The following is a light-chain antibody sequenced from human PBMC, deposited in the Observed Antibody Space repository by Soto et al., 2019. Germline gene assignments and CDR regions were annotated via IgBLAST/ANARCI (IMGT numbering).Light chain of an antibody. CDR1: QSVSSSY. J-gene: IGKJ1*01. CDR3: QQYGSSPWT. CDR2: GAS. Sequence: LLPQSQGPLSLSPGARAPLSCRASQSVSSSYLAWYPPKPGQAHRLLIYGASSRATGIPDRFSGSGSGADGTLTISRLEPEDGAVYYGQQYGSSPWTDGQGTKVDIK. V-gene: IGKV3-20*01.